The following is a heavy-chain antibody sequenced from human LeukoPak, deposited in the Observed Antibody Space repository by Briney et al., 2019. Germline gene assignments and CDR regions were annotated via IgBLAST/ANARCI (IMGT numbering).Heavy chain of an antibody. CDR3: ITGDYDFWSGFYSPNHYFDY. CDR2: IKGKTAAGAP. CDR1: GFTFTSAW. J-gene: IGHJ4*02. D-gene: IGHD3-3*01. Sequence: GGSLRLSCAASGFTFTSAWMSWVRQAPGKGLEWVGRIKGKTAAGAPDYVASVKGRFTISRDDSKNTLFLQMNSLKTKDTAVYYCITGDYDFWSGFYSPNHYFDYWGQGTLVTVSS. V-gene: IGHV3-15*01.